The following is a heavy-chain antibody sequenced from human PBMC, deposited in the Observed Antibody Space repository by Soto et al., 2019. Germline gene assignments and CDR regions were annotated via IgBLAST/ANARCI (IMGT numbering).Heavy chain of an antibody. V-gene: IGHV1-2*02. CDR3: ARSERDYDSSGYVY. D-gene: IGHD3-22*01. CDR1: GYTFTGYY. J-gene: IGHJ4*02. CDR2: INPNSGGT. Sequence: GASVKVSCKASGYTFTGYYMHWVRQAPGQGLEWMGWINPNSGGTNYAQKFQGRVTMTRDTSISTAYMELSRLRSDDTAVHYCARSERDYDSSGYVYWGQGTLVTVSS.